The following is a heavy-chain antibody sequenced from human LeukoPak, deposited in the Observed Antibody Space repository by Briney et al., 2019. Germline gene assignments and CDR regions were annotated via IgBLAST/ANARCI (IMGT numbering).Heavy chain of an antibody. J-gene: IGHJ4*02. CDR2: IYYSGST. CDR1: GGSISSSSYY. Sequence: SETLSLTCTVSGGSISSSSYYWGWIRQPPGRGLEWIGSIYYSGSTYYNPSLKSRVTISVDTSKNQFSLKLSSVTAADTAVYYCARERRYGDYEPPDYWGQGTLVTVSS. V-gene: IGHV4-39*07. CDR3: ARERRYGDYEPPDY. D-gene: IGHD4-17*01.